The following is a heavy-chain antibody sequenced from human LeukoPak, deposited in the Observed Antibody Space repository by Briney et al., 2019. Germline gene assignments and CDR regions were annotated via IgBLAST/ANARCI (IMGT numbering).Heavy chain of an antibody. CDR1: GGSISSGGYY. CDR3: ARNGGVDGDAYNWFDP. D-gene: IGHD3-16*01. Sequence: PSETLSLTCTVSGGSISSGGYYWSWIRQHPGKGLEWIGYIYYSGSTYYNPSLKSRVTISVDTSKNQFSLKLSSVTAADTAVYYCARNGGVDGDAYNWFDPWGQGILVTVSS. V-gene: IGHV4-31*03. J-gene: IGHJ5*02. CDR2: IYYSGST.